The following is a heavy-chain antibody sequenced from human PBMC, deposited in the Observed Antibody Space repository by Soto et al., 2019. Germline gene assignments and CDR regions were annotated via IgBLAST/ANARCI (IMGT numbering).Heavy chain of an antibody. V-gene: IGHV3-30*18. CDR1: GFTCSSYG. Sequence: QVQLVESGGGVVQPGRSLRLSCAASGFTCSSYGMHWVRQAPGKGLEWVAVISYDGSNKYYADSVKGRFTISRDNSKNTLYLQMNSLRAEDMAVYYCAKDDIWFGESWGQGTLVTVSS. D-gene: IGHD3-10*01. CDR2: ISYDGSNK. CDR3: AKDDIWFGES. J-gene: IGHJ5*02.